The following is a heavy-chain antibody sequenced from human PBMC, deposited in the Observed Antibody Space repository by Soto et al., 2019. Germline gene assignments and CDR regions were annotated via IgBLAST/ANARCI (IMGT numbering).Heavy chain of an antibody. CDR2: IIPIVGTA. D-gene: IGHD3-3*01. Sequence: QVQLVQSGAEVKKPGSSVKVSCKASGGTFSSYAISWVRQAPGQGLEWMGGIIPIVGTANYGQKFQGRVTITADKSTSTAYMELSSLRSEDTAVYYCASAQYDFWSGYYRPYYYYGMDVWGQGTTVTVSS. J-gene: IGHJ6*02. CDR3: ASAQYDFWSGYYRPYYYYGMDV. CDR1: GGTFSSYA. V-gene: IGHV1-69*06.